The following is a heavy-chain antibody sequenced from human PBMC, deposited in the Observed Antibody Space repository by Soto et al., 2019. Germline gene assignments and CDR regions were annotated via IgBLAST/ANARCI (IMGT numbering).Heavy chain of an antibody. CDR3: AKGRPSEYCSGGGCYSDYYYYMDV. CDR2: ISWNSGSI. CDR1: GFTFDDYA. D-gene: IGHD2-15*01. V-gene: IGHV3-9*01. Sequence: GGSLRLSCAASGFTFDDYAMHWVLQAPGKGLEWVSGISWNSGSIGYADSVKGRFTISRDNAKNSLYLQMNSLRAEDTALYYCAKGRPSEYCSGGGCYSDYYYYMDVWGKGTTVTVSS. J-gene: IGHJ6*03.